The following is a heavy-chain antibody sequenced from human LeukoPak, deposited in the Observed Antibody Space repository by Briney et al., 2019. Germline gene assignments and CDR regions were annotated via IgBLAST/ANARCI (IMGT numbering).Heavy chain of an antibody. V-gene: IGHV1-24*01. J-gene: IGHJ4*02. CDR2: FDPADVGT. CDR3: ATDPIRASYSDGHDN. CDR1: GFPLSELS. Sequence: GASVTVSCKVSGFPLSELSMYWVRQAPGKGLEWIGGFDPADVGTFYAQKFQARVTITADTSTHTFYMLVNSLRSDDTAVYYCATDPIRASYSDGHDNWGQGTLVAVSS. D-gene: IGHD6-13*01.